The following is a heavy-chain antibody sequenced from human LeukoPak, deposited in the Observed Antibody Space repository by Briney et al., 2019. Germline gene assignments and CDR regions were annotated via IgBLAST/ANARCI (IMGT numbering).Heavy chain of an antibody. D-gene: IGHD6-19*01. J-gene: IGHJ2*01. Sequence: SETLSLTCAVCGGSFSGYYWSWIRQPPGKGLEWIGEINHSGSTNYNPSLKSRVTISVDTSKNQLSLRLSSVIAADTAVYYCARGRSSSSGWLGMWRWYFDLWARGTLVTVSS. CDR3: ARGRSSSSGWLGMWRWYFDL. CDR2: INHSGST. V-gene: IGHV4-34*01. CDR1: GGSFSGYY.